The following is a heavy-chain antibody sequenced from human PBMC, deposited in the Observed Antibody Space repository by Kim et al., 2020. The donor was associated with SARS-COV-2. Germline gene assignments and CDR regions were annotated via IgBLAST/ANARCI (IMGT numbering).Heavy chain of an antibody. Sequence: SETLSLTCTVSGGSISSSSYYWGWIRQPPGKGLEWIGSIYYSGSTYYNPSLKSRVTISVDTSKNQFSLKLSSVTAADTAVYYCARLWFGESFIDYWGQGTLVPVSS. J-gene: IGHJ4*02. D-gene: IGHD3-10*01. CDR2: IYYSGST. CDR3: ARLWFGESFIDY. V-gene: IGHV4-39*01. CDR1: GGSISSSSYY.